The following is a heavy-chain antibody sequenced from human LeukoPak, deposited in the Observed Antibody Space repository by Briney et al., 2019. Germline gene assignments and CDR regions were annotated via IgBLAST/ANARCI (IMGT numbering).Heavy chain of an antibody. CDR2: IYYSGST. V-gene: IGHV4-39*07. CDR1: GGSISSSSYY. J-gene: IGHJ3*02. D-gene: IGHD2-15*01. Sequence: PSETLSLTCTVSGGSISSSSYYWGWIRQPPGKGLEWIGSIYYSGSTYYNPSLKGRVTISVDTSKNQFSLKLSSVTAADTAVYYCARCQRYCSGGSCYFDAFDIWGQGTMVTDSS. CDR3: ARCQRYCSGGSCYFDAFDI.